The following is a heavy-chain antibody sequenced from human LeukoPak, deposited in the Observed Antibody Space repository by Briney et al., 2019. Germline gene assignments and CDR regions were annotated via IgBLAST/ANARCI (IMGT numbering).Heavy chain of an antibody. CDR3: ARVALYYFDY. CDR2: IKQEGSEK. CDR1: GFTFSSYW. Sequence: GGSLRLSCAASGFTFSSYWISWVRQAPGKGREWVANIKQEGSEKYYVDSVKGRFTISRDNAKNSLYLQMNSLRAEDTAVYYCARVALYYFDYWGQGTLVTVSS. V-gene: IGHV3-7*01. J-gene: IGHJ4*02. D-gene: IGHD3-3*02.